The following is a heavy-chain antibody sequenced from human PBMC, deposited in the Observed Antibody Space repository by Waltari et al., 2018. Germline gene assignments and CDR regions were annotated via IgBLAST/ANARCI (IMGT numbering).Heavy chain of an antibody. CDR1: GYSLTSYY. D-gene: IGHD2-2*01. V-gene: IGHV1-2*06. Sequence: VELVQSGAEVRKPGASVKVSCTASGYSLTSYYLHWVRQAPGLGLEWMGRINPNSGDTNSAPKFQGRVTLTRDTSVNTAFLELRSLTSDDTAVYFCARESAFSTSWYPGFDPWGQGTLVTVAS. CDR3: ARESAFSTSWYPGFDP. J-gene: IGHJ5*02. CDR2: INPNSGDT.